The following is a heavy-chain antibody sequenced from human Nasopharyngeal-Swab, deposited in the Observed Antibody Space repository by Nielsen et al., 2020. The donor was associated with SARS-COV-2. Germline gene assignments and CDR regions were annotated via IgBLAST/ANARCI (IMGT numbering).Heavy chain of an antibody. CDR3: AKDLGVESPLWFDY. V-gene: IGHV3-48*04. CDR1: GFTFGSYT. Sequence: GGSLRLSCEASGFTFGSYTMNWVRQAPGKGLEWVSFISSSGSIAYYADSVKGRFTISRDNANNSLYLQMSSLRAEDTAIYYCAKDLGVESPLWFDYWGQGTLLTVSS. CDR2: ISSSGSIA. J-gene: IGHJ4*02. D-gene: IGHD4-23*01.